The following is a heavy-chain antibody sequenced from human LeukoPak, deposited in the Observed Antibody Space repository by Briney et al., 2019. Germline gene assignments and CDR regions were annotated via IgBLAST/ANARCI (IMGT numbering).Heavy chain of an antibody. V-gene: IGHV4-59*01. CDR3: ARGATTTSRWLDP. CDR1: GGSISSYY. CDR2: IYYSGST. Sequence: PSETLSLTCTVSGGSISSYYWSWIRQPPGKGLEWIGYIYYSGSTNYNPSLKSRVTISVDTSKNQLPLKLSSVTAADTAVYYCARGATTTSRWLDPWGQGTLVTVSS. D-gene: IGHD4-17*01. J-gene: IGHJ5*02.